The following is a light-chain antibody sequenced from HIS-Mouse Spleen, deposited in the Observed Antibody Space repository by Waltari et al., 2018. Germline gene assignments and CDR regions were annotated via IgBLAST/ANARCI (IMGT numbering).Light chain of an antibody. CDR2: DVS. Sequence: QSALTQPASVSWSPGPSITISCTGTSSDVGGYNYYSLYQQHPGKAPKLMIYDVSNRPSGVSNRFSGSKSGNTASLTISGLQAEDEADYYCSSYTSSSTPYVFGTGTKVTVL. V-gene: IGLV2-14*03. CDR3: SSYTSSSTPYV. CDR1: SSDVGGYNY. J-gene: IGLJ1*01.